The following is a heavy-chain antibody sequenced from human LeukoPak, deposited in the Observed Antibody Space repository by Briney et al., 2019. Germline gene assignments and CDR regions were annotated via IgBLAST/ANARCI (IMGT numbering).Heavy chain of an antibody. CDR3: ARLVGATSTFLDY. J-gene: IGHJ4*02. CDR1: GGSFSGYY. V-gene: IGHV4-34*01. CDR2: IYYSGST. Sequence: SETLSLTCAVYGGSFSGYYWSWIRQPPGKGLEWIGSIYYSGSTYCNPSLKSRVTISVDTSKNQFSLKLSSVTAADTAVYYCARLVGATSTFLDYWGQGTLVTVSS. D-gene: IGHD1-26*01.